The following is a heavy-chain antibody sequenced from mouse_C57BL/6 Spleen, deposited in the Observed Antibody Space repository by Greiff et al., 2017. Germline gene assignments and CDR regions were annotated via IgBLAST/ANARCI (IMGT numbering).Heavy chain of an antibody. CDR2: IYPRSGNT. V-gene: IGHV1-81*01. Sequence: QVQLQQSGAELARPGASVKLSCKASGYTFTSYGISWVKQRTGQGLEWIGEIYPRSGNTYYNEKFKGKARLTADKSSSTAYMELRSLTSEDSAVYFCAREEGSTLVTTGFAYWGQGTLVTVSA. CDR3: AREEGSTLVTTGFAY. CDR1: GYTFTSYG. D-gene: IGHD2-2*01. J-gene: IGHJ3*01.